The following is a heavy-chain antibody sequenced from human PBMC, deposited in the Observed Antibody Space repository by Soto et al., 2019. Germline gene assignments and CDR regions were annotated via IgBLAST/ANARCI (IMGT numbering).Heavy chain of an antibody. Sequence: SETLSLTCAVYGGSFSGYYWSWIRQPPGKGLEWIGEINHSGSTNYNPSLKSRVTISVDTSKNQFSLKLSSVTAADTAVYYCARGDFITGTIDYWGQGTLVTVSS. CDR1: GGSFSGYY. CDR3: ARGDFITGTIDY. J-gene: IGHJ4*02. D-gene: IGHD1-20*01. CDR2: INHSGST. V-gene: IGHV4-34*01.